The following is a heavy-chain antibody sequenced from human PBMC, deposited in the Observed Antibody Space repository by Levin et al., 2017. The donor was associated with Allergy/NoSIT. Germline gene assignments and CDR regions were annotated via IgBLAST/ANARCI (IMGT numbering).Heavy chain of an antibody. J-gene: IGHJ4*02. CDR1: GYTFTGYH. D-gene: IGHD3-22*01. CDR3: VRVYYYDGSGYSYEDS. V-gene: IGHV1-2*02. Sequence: GESLKISCKASGYTFTGYHIHWVRQAPGQGLEWMGWFNPNSGGADYAQKFQGRVTMTRDTSFSTAYMELSSLRSDDTAVYYCVRVYYYDGSGYSYEDSWGQGTLVTVSS. CDR2: FNPNSGGA.